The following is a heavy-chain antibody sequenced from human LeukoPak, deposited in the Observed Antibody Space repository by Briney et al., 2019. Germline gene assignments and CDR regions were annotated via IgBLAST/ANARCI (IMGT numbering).Heavy chain of an antibody. V-gene: IGHV3-21*04. J-gene: IGHJ4*02. Sequence: KPGGSLRLSCAASGFTFSSYSMNWVRQAPGKGLEWVSSISSSSSYIYYADSVKGRFTISRDNAKNSLYLQMNSLRADDTAAYYCAPPRPRTSFDNWGQGTLVTVSS. CDR3: APPRPRTSFDN. CDR1: GFTFSSYS. CDR2: ISSSSSYI. D-gene: IGHD3/OR15-3a*01.